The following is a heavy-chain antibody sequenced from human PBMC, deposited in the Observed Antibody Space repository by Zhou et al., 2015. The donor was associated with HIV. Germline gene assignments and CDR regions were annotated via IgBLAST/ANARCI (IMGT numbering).Heavy chain of an antibody. Sequence: QVQLVQSGAEVKKPGSSVKVSCKASGGTFSSYAISWVRQAPGQGLEWMGGIIPIFGTANYAQKFQGRVTITADESTSTAYMELSSLRSEDTAVYYCARDPSTQIVGATPHYFDYWGQGTLVTVSS. V-gene: IGHV1-69*01. CDR2: IIPIFGTA. D-gene: IGHD1-26*01. J-gene: IGHJ4*02. CDR1: GGTFSSYA. CDR3: ARDPSTQIVGATPHYFDY.